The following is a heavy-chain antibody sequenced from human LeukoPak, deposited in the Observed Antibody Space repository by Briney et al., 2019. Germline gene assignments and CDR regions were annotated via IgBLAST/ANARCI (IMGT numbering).Heavy chain of an antibody. CDR1: GFTFSSYA. D-gene: IGHD6-6*01. CDR2: ISGSGGST. J-gene: IGHJ4*02. CDR3: AKVYSSSSAYFDY. Sequence: GGSLRLSCAASGFTFSSYAVSWVRQAPGKGLAWVSAISGSGGSTYYADSVKGRFTISRDNSKNTLYLQMNSLRAEDTAVYYCAKVYSSSSAYFDYWGQGTLVTVSS. V-gene: IGHV3-23*01.